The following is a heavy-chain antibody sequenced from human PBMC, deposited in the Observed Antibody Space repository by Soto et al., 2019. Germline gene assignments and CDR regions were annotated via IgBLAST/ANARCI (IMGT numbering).Heavy chain of an antibody. CDR3: ARDASPDYYDSSGNSNCYYYYGMDV. CDR2: ISAYNGNT. CDR1: GYTFTSYG. Sequence: ASVKVSCKASGYTFTSYGISWVRQAPGQGLEWMGWISAYNGNTNYAQKLQGRVTMTADTSTSTAYMELRSLRSDDTAVYYCARDASPDYYDSSGNSNCYYYYGMDVWGQGTTVTVSS. J-gene: IGHJ6*02. D-gene: IGHD3-22*01. V-gene: IGHV1-18*01.